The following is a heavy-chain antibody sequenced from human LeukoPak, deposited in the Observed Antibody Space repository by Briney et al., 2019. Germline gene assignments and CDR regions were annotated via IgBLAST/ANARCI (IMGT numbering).Heavy chain of an antibody. CDR3: ARATTFDY. D-gene: IGHD5-12*01. V-gene: IGHV4-39*07. CDR1: GASIRRGTDY. J-gene: IGHJ4*02. CDR2: INHSGST. Sequence: SETLSLTCTVSGASIRRGTDYWVWMRQPPGKGLEWIGEINHSGSTNYNPSLKSRVTISVDTSKNQFSLKLSSVTAADTAVYYCARATTFDYWGQGTLVTVSS.